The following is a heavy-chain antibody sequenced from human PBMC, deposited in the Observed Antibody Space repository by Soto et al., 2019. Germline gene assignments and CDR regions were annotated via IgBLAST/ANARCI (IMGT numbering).Heavy chain of an antibody. CDR3: ARARWYDAFDV. V-gene: IGHV4-38-2*01. Sequence: PSETLSLTCAVSGFFISSGNYWGWIRKPTGKGLEWIGSIFHGGNTYYNPSLKSRVTISVDMSKNQFSLKLNSVTAADTAVYYCARARWYDAFDVWGQGTVVTVSS. CDR1: GFFISSGNY. D-gene: IGHD2-15*01. J-gene: IGHJ3*01. CDR2: IFHGGNT.